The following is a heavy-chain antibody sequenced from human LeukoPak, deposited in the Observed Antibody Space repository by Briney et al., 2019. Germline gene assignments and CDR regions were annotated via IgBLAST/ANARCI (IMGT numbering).Heavy chain of an antibody. CDR1: GGTFSSYA. D-gene: IGHD2-15*01. CDR3: ARGTGSEAFDI. Sequence: SVKVSCKASGGTFSSYAISWVRQPPGQGLEWMGRIIPILGIANYAQKFQGRVTITADKSTSTAYMELSSLRSEDTAVYYCARGTGSEAFDIWGPGTMVTVSS. J-gene: IGHJ3*02. V-gene: IGHV1-69*04. CDR2: IIPILGIA.